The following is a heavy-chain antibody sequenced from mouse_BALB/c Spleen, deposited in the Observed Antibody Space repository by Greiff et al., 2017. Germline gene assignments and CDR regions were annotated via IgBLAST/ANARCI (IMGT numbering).Heavy chain of an antibody. Sequence: VQLQQSGAELVRPGTSVKISCTASGYTFTNYWLGWVKQRPGHGLEWIGDIYPGGGYTNYNEKFKGKATLTADTSSSTAYMQLSSLTSEDSAVYFCAREYYYGSSPYYFDYWGQGTTLTVSS. J-gene: IGHJ2*01. CDR1: GYTFTNYW. CDR2: IYPGGGYT. D-gene: IGHD1-1*01. V-gene: IGHV1-63*02. CDR3: AREYYYGSSPYYFDY.